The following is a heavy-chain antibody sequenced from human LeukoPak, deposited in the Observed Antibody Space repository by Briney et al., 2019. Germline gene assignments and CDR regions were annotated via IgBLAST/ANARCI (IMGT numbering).Heavy chain of an antibody. D-gene: IGHD5-18*01. CDR3: ARGGYSYGYYYYGMDV. CDR2: INHSGST. Sequence: SETLSLTCAVYGGSFSGYYWSWVRQPPGKGLEWIGEINHSGSTNYNPSLKSRVTISVDTSKNQFSLKLSSVTAADTAVYYCARGGYSYGYYYYGMDVWGQGTTVTVSS. J-gene: IGHJ6*02. CDR1: GGSFSGYY. V-gene: IGHV4-34*01.